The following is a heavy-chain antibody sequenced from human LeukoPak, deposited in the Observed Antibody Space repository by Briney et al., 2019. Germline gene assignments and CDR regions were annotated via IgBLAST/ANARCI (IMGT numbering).Heavy chain of an antibody. CDR2: ISYDGSNK. CDR1: GFTFSSYG. D-gene: IGHD2-15*01. V-gene: IGHV3-30*18. J-gene: IGHJ4*02. Sequence: PGGSLRLSCAASGFTFSSYGMHWVRQAPGKGLEWVAVISYDGSNKYYADSVKGRFTISRDNSKNTLYLQMNSLRAEDTAVYYCAKGAEDIVVVVAAEGEYYFDYWGQGTLVTVSS. CDR3: AKGAEDIVVVVAAEGEYYFDY.